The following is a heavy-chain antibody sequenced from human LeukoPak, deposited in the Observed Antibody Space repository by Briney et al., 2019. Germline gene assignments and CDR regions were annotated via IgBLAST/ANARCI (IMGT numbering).Heavy chain of an antibody. J-gene: IGHJ4*02. V-gene: IGHV3-23*01. D-gene: IGHD2/OR15-2a*01. Sequence: GGSLTLSCAASGFTFNYYAMTWVRQAPGKGLEWVSAITGSGSNTYYAASAKGRFTISRDNSKNSLDLQMNSLRAEDTAVYYCAKGLRGCSGNACYYFFDFWGQGALVTVSS. CDR1: GFTFNYYA. CDR2: ITGSGSNT. CDR3: AKGLRGCSGNACYYFFDF.